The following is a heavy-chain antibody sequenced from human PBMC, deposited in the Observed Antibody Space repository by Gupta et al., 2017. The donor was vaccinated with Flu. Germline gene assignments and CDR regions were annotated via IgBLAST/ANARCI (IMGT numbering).Heavy chain of an antibody. CDR3: ARGSFHVFDP. D-gene: IGHD3-10*01. Sequence: YGGSFRDYYWTWIRQPPGKGLEWIGEINHRGSANYNPSLESRVTILVDTPKNQFSLKLSSVTAADTAVYYGARGSFHVFDPWGQGTLVTVSS. CDR1: GGSFRDYY. CDR2: INHRGSA. J-gene: IGHJ5*02. V-gene: IGHV4-34*01.